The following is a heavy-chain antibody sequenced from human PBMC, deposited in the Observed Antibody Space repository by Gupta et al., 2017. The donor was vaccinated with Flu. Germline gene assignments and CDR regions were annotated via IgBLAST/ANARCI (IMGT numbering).Heavy chain of an antibody. J-gene: IGHJ4*02. D-gene: IGHD6-19*01. Sequence: EVQLVESGGGLVQPGRSLRLSCAASGFTFDDYAMHWVRQAPGKGLEWVSGISWNSGSIGYADSVKGRFTISRDNAKNSLYLQMNSLRAEDTALYYCAKGIKSSGWNNPSDYWGQGTLVTVSS. CDR3: AKGIKSSGWNNPSDY. CDR1: GFTFDDYA. V-gene: IGHV3-9*01. CDR2: ISWNSGSI.